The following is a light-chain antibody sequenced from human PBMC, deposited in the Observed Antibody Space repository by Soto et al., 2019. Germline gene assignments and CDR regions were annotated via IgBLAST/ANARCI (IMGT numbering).Light chain of an antibody. J-gene: IGKJ1*01. CDR1: QSISSW. Sequence: DIQMTQSPSTLSASVGDRATITCRASQSISSWLAWYKQKPGKAPKLLIYKASSLESGVPSRFRGSGSGTEFTLTISSLQPDDFETYYCQQYNSYSRTFGQGTKVDIK. CDR2: KAS. V-gene: IGKV1-5*03. CDR3: QQYNSYSRT.